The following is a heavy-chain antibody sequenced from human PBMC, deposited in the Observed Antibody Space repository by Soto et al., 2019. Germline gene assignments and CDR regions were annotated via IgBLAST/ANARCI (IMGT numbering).Heavy chain of an antibody. V-gene: IGHV1-3*01. CDR3: ARDTALLDY. CDR1: AYTFTSYS. J-gene: IGHJ4*02. CDR2: INAGNGNT. Sequence: ASVNVSCKASAYTFTSYSMHWVRQAPGQRLEWMGWINAGNGNTKYSQKFQSRVTITRDTSASTAYMELSSLRSEDTAVYYCARDTALLDYWGQGTLVTVSS. D-gene: IGHD2-2*02.